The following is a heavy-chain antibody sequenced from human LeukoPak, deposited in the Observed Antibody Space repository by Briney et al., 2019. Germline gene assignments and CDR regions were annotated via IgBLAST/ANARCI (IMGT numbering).Heavy chain of an antibody. CDR2: ISWNSGSI. Sequence: GRSLRLSCAASGFTFGDYAMHWVRQAPGKGLEWVSGISWNSGSIGYADSVKGRFTISRDNAKNSLYLQMNSLRAEDTALYYCAKDTYYYGSGSYPPNYYYYGMDVWGQGTTVTVSS. CDR1: GFTFGDYA. V-gene: IGHV3-9*01. CDR3: AKDTYYYGSGSYPPNYYYYGMDV. D-gene: IGHD3-10*01. J-gene: IGHJ6*02.